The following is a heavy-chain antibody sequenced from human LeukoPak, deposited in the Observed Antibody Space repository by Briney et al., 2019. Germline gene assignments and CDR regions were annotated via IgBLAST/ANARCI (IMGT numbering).Heavy chain of an antibody. CDR1: GYTFTSYG. CDR2: ISAYNGNT. D-gene: IGHD6-6*01. J-gene: IGHJ6*03. Sequence: GASVKVSCKASGYTFTSYGISWVRQAPGQGLEWMGWISAYNGNTNYAQKLQGRVTMTTDTSTSTAYMELRSLRSDDTAVYYCARVWQLVPYYYYYMDVWGKGITVTVSS. V-gene: IGHV1-18*01. CDR3: ARVWQLVPYYYYYMDV.